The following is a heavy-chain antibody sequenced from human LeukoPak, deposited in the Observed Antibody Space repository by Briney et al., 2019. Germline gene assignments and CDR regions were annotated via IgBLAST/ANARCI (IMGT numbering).Heavy chain of an antibody. J-gene: IGHJ3*02. CDR1: GYTFTGYY. CDR2: TNPNSGDT. V-gene: IGHV1-2*02. D-gene: IGHD1-26*01. Sequence: ASVKVSCKTSGYTFTGYYMHWVRQAPGQGLEWMGWTNPNSGDTKYAQRFQDRVTMTRDTSITTAYMELSGLRSDDTALYYCARGSEVGATQKNALDIWGQGTMVTVSS. CDR3: ARGSEVGATQKNALDI.